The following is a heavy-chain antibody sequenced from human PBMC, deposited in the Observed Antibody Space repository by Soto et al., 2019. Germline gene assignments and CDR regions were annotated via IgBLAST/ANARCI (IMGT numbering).Heavy chain of an antibody. CDR2: INPNSGGT. Sequence: VQSGAEVKKPGSSVKVSCKASGYTFTGYYMHWVRQAPGQGLEWMGWINPNSGGTNYAQKFQGWVTMTRDTSISTAYMELSRLRSDDTAVYYCARVRSSSWTGGMDVWGQGTTVTVSS. CDR1: GYTFTGYY. V-gene: IGHV1-2*04. CDR3: ARVRSSSWTGGMDV. J-gene: IGHJ6*02. D-gene: IGHD6-13*01.